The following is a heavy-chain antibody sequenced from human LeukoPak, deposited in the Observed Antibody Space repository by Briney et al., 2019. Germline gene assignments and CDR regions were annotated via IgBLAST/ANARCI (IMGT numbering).Heavy chain of an antibody. J-gene: IGHJ4*02. CDR3: AAGYGPFDY. D-gene: IGHD5-12*01. CDR1: GGSISSYY. Sequence: PSETLSLTCTVSGGSISSYYWSWIRQPPGKGLEWIGYIYYSGSTNYNPSLKSRVTISVDTSKNQFSLKLSSVTAADTAVYYCAAGYGPFDYWGQGTLVTVSS. CDR2: IYYSGST. V-gene: IGHV4-59*08.